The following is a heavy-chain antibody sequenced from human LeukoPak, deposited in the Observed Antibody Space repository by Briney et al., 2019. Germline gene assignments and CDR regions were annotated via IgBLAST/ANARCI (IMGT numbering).Heavy chain of an antibody. CDR2: ISNSDDST. CDR3: AKATGYLL. J-gene: IGHJ4*02. V-gene: IGHV3-23*01. CDR1: GFTFSSYN. Sequence: GGSLRLSCAASGFTFSSYNMNWVRQAPGKGLEWVSTISNSDDSTYYADSVKGRFTISRDNSENTLFLRMNSLRAEDTAVYYCAKATGYLLWGQGTLVTVSS. D-gene: IGHD1-14*01.